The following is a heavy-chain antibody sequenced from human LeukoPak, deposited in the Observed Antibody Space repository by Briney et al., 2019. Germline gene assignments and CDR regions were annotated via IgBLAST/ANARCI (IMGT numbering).Heavy chain of an antibody. CDR1: GGSISSYY. D-gene: IGHD2-2*01. V-gene: IGHV4-4*07. CDR2: IYTSGST. Sequence: SETLSLTCTVSGGSISSYYWSWIRQPAGKGLEWIGRIYTSGSTNYNPSLKSRVTMSVDTSKNQFSPKLSSVTAADTAVYYCARGSTYCSSTSCYGGSWDYWGQGTLVTVSS. J-gene: IGHJ4*02. CDR3: ARGSTYCSSTSCYGGSWDY.